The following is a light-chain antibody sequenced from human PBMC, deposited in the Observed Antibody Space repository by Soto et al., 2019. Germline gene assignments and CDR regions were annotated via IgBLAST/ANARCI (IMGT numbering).Light chain of an antibody. CDR3: SSFTTSSTFV. Sequence: QSVLAQPASVSGSPGQSITISCTGTSSDVGRYNYVSWFQQHPGKATKLLIYDVSNWPSGVSDRFSGSKSGNTASLTISGLQAEDEADYYCSSFTTSSTFVFGTGTKVTVL. J-gene: IGLJ1*01. V-gene: IGLV2-14*01. CDR2: DVS. CDR1: SSDVGRYNY.